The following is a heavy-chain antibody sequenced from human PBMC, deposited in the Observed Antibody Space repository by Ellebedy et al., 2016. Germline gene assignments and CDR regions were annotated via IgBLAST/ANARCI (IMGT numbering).Heavy chain of an antibody. Sequence: SVKVSCXATGYTFTSYDISWVRQAPGQGLEWMGGIIPIFGTANYAQKFQGRVTITADESTSTAYMELSSLRSEDTAVYYCARATGNDAFDIWGQGTMVTVSS. J-gene: IGHJ3*02. V-gene: IGHV1-69*13. CDR2: IIPIFGTA. CDR1: GYTFTSYD. CDR3: ARATGNDAFDI. D-gene: IGHD1-1*01.